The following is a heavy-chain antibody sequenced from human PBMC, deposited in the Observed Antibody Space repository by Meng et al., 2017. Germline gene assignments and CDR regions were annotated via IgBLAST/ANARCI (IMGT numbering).Heavy chain of an antibody. D-gene: IGHD3-16*01. CDR2: INPKSGDT. CDR1: GYNFPDYY. J-gene: IGHJ5*02. V-gene: IGHV1-2*06. Sequence: VQRVQAGAEVKKSGASVKVSCKPSGYNFPDYYIHWVRRAPGQGLEWMGRINPKSGDTHYAQKLQGRVTMTRDTSISTAYMELSRLRSDDTAVYYCARNRGVDVWGSYSEFDPWGQGTLVTVSS. CDR3: ARNRGVDVWGSYSEFDP.